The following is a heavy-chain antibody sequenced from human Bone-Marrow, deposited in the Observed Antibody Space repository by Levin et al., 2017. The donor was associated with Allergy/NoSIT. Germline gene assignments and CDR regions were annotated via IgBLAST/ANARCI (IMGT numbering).Heavy chain of an antibody. J-gene: IGHJ4*02. CDR1: GFTFSSNW. D-gene: IGHD2-8*01. Sequence: GESLKISCAVSGFTFSSNWMTWVRQAPGKGLEWVANIKEDGSEKYYVDSVKGRFTISRDNAENSLYLQMNSLRAEDTAVYYCARYARTPWLGGQGTLVTVSS. CDR3: ARYARTPWL. CDR2: IKEDGSEK. V-gene: IGHV3-7*04.